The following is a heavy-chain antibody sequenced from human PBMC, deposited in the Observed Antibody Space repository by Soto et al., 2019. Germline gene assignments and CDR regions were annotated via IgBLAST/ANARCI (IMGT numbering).Heavy chain of an antibody. CDR2: INPNSGGT. V-gene: IGHV1-2*02. D-gene: IGHD3-10*01. Sequence: ASVKVSCKASGYTFTGYYVHWVRQAPGQGLEWMGWINPNSGGTIYPQKFQGRVTMTRDTSISTAYMELRSLRSDDTAVYYCASKGNYGSGTSFRVDYWGQGTLVTVSS. CDR3: ASKGNYGSGTSFRVDY. J-gene: IGHJ4*02. CDR1: GYTFTGYY.